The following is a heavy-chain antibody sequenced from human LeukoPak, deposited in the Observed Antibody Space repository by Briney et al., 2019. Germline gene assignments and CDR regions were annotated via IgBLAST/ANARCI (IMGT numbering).Heavy chain of an antibody. CDR1: GGSISSSSYY. V-gene: IGHV4-39*01. CDR3: ARQVSGSYHLYERGDYYYMDV. J-gene: IGHJ6*03. D-gene: IGHD3-10*01. Sequence: SETLSLTCTVSGGSISSSSYYWGWIRQPPGKGLEWIGSIYYSGSTYYNPSLKSRVTISVDTSKNQFSLKLSSVTAADTAVYYCARQVSGSYHLYERGDYYYMDVWGKGTTVAISS. CDR2: IYYSGST.